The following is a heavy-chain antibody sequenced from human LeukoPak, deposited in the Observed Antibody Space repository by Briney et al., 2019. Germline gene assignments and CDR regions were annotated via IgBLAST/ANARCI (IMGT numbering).Heavy chain of an antibody. J-gene: IGHJ4*02. CDR1: GGSISSYY. V-gene: IGHV4-59*01. CDR3: ARDFGDY. Sequence: SETLSLTCTVSGGSISSYYWSWIRQPPGKGLEWIGYIYYSGSTNYNPSLKSRVTISVDTSKNQFSLKLSSVTAADPAVYYCARDFGDYWGQGTLVTVSS. D-gene: IGHD3-16*01. CDR2: IYYSGST.